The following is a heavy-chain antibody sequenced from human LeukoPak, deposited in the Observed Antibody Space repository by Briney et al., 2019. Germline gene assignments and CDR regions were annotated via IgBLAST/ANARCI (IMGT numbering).Heavy chain of an antibody. CDR1: GGSITSGDHY. V-gene: IGHV4-61*08. J-gene: IGHJ6*03. D-gene: IGHD6-13*01. CDR2: IYYSGST. CDR3: ARGDLAAAGTATVYYMDV. Sequence: PSETLSLTCPVSGGSITSGDHYWGWIRQPPGKGLEWIGYIYYSGSTNYNPSLKSRVTISVDTSKNQFSLKLSSVTAADTAVYYCARGDLAAAGTATVYYMDVWGKGTTVTVSS.